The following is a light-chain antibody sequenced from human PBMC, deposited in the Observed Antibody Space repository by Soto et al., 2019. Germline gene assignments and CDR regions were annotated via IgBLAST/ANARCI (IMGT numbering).Light chain of an antibody. CDR2: DVS. J-gene: IGLJ2*01. Sequence: QAVLTQPASVSGSPGQSITISCTGTSSDVGGYNYVSWYQQHPGKAPKLMIYDVSNRPSGVSNRFSGSKSGNTASLTISGLQAEDEVDYYCSSYTSSSTLEVVFGGGTKVTVL. V-gene: IGLV2-14*01. CDR1: SSDVGGYNY. CDR3: SSYTSSSTLEVV.